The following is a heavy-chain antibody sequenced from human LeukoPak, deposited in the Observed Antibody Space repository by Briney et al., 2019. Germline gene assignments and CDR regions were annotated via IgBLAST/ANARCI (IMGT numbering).Heavy chain of an antibody. D-gene: IGHD2-2*03. CDR2: IKHDGSVQ. J-gene: IGHJ4*02. CDR3: ARWITSQNIVFDY. Sequence: GGSLRLSCAASGFTFSSYWMSWVRQAPGKGLEWVANIKHDGSVQYCVDSVKGRFTISRDNAKNSLYLQMNSLRAEDTAVYYCARWITSQNIVFDYWGQGNLVTVSS. V-gene: IGHV3-7*01. CDR1: GFTFSSYW.